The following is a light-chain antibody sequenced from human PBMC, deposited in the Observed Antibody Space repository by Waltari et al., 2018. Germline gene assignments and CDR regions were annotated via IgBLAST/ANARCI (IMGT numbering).Light chain of an antibody. J-gene: IGKJ1*01. CDR3: MQATHLPPT. Sequence: DVVMTQSPLSLSVTLGQPASISCRSSQSLVYSDGKTYLNWFQQRPGQSPRRLIYKVSNRDSGVPDRVSGSGSGTDFTLTISRVEAEDVGIYYCMQATHLPPTFGQGTKVEI. CDR2: KVS. V-gene: IGKV2-30*01. CDR1: QSLVYSDGKTY.